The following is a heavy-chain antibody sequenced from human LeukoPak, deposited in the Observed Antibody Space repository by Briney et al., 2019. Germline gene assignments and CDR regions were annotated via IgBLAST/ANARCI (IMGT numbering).Heavy chain of an antibody. CDR3: AKDHRYFDWPYYFDY. D-gene: IGHD3-9*01. Sequence: GGSLRLSCAASGFTFSSYAMSWVRQAPGKGLEWVSAISGSGGSTYYADSVKGRFTISRDNSKNTLYLQMKSLRAEDTAVYYCAKDHRYFDWPYYFDYWGQGTLVTVSS. J-gene: IGHJ4*02. V-gene: IGHV3-23*01. CDR2: ISGSGGST. CDR1: GFTFSSYA.